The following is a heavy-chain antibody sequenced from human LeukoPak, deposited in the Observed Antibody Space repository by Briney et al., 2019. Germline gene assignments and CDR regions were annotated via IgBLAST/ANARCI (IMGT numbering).Heavy chain of an antibody. V-gene: IGHV4-39*07. J-gene: IGHJ4*02. CDR3: ARQPSYSYGYNDY. Sequence: PSETLSLTCTVSGGSISSYYWSWIRQPPGKGLEWIGSTYYSGSTGSTYYNPSFKSRVTILIDTSKNQFSLKLSSVTAADTAVYYCARQPSYSYGYNDYWGQGTLVTVSS. CDR1: GGSISSYY. CDR2: TYYSGSTGST. D-gene: IGHD5-18*01.